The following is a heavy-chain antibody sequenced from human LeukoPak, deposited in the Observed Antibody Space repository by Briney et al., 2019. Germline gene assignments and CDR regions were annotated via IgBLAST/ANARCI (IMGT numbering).Heavy chain of an antibody. CDR2: TAGSGISK. D-gene: IGHD3-22*01. V-gene: IGHV3-23*01. CDR3: ARLPTFYYDCSGYHYDY. Sequence: PGGSLRLSCVTSGFTFYNYAMSWVRQAPGRGLEWASSTAGSGISKDYADSVKGRFTISKDKSKNTLYLQMDNLRAEDTGVYFCARLPTFYYDCSGYHYDYWGQGTLVTVSS. CDR1: GFTFYNYA. J-gene: IGHJ4*02.